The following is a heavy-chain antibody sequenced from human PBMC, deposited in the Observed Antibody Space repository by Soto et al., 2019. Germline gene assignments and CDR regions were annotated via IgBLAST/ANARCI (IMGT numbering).Heavy chain of an antibody. J-gene: IGHJ5*02. D-gene: IGHD1-1*01. Sequence: SETLSLTCAVYGGSFSSYYWSWIRQPPGKGLEWIGEINHSGSTNYNPSLKSRVTISIDTSKNQFSLELTSVLAADTAVYYCAKNETTRPWFDPWGQGTLVTVSS. CDR3: AKNETTRPWFDP. V-gene: IGHV4-34*01. CDR1: GGSFSSYY. CDR2: INHSGST.